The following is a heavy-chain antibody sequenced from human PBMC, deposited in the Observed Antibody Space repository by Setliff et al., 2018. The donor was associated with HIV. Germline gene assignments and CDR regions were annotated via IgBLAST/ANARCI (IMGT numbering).Heavy chain of an antibody. CDR1: GDSMIPHY. D-gene: IGHD1-1*01. V-gene: IGHV4-59*11. J-gene: IGHJ6*03. CDR2: LHLSGDT. CDR3: ARNPQPTGTPDYYYYYYMDV. Sequence: PSETLSLTCLVSGDSMIPHYWSWIRQPPGRGLEWIGRLHLSGDTNYNPSLKSRVTISVDTSKNQFSLKLSSVTAADTAVYYCARNPQPTGTPDYYYYYYMDVWGKGTTVTVSS.